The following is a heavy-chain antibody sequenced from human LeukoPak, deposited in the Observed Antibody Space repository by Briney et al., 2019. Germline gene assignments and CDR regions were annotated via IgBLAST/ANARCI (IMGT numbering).Heavy chain of an antibody. J-gene: IGHJ4*02. CDR3: ATGRYGGNSFDY. CDR1: GFTFSSYA. CDR2: ISDSAGRT. D-gene: IGHD4-23*01. V-gene: IGHV3-23*01. Sequence: GGSLRLSCAASGFTFSSYAMSWVRQAPGKGLEWVSAISDSAGRTDYADSVKGRFTISRDISKNTLYLQMNSLRAEDTAVYYCATGRYGGNSFDYWGQGTLVTVSS.